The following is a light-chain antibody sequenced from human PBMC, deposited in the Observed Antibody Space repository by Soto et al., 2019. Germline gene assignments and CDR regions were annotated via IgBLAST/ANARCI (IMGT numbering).Light chain of an antibody. CDR3: QQYATSPLT. J-gene: IGKJ4*01. CDR2: GAL. V-gene: IGKV3-20*01. Sequence: IVLTQSPGTLSLSPWERATLSCRASQSVSSSYLAWYQQKPGQAPRLLIYGALSRATGIPDRFSGSGSGTDFTLTISRLEPEDFALYYCQQYATSPLTFGGGTKVDIK. CDR1: QSVSSSY.